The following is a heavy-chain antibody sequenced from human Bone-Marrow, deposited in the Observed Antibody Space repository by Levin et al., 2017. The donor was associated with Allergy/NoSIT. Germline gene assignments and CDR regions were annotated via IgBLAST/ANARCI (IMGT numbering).Heavy chain of an antibody. Sequence: GESLKISCAASGFTFSSYSMNWVRRAPGKGLEWVSFISSSRSTIYYADSVKGRFTISRDNAKNSLYLQMNTLRAEDTAVYYCARDGDYGDSILSYFDLWGRGTLVTVSS. CDR2: ISSSRSTI. CDR1: GFTFSSYS. D-gene: IGHD4-17*01. V-gene: IGHV3-48*01. CDR3: ARDGDYGDSILSYFDL. J-gene: IGHJ2*01.